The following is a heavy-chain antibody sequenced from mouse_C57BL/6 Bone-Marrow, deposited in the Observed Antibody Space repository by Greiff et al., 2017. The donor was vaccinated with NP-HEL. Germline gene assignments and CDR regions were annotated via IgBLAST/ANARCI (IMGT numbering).Heavy chain of an antibody. D-gene: IGHD1-1*01. CDR3: ASGGYGSTDY. Sequence: QVQLQQPGAELVRPGSSVKLSCKASGYTFTSYWMDWVKQRPGQGLEWIGNIYPSDSETHYNQKFKDKATLTVDKSSSTAYMQLSSLTSEDSAVYYCASGGYGSTDYWGQGTTLTVSS. J-gene: IGHJ2*01. CDR1: GYTFTSYW. V-gene: IGHV1-61*01. CDR2: IYPSDSET.